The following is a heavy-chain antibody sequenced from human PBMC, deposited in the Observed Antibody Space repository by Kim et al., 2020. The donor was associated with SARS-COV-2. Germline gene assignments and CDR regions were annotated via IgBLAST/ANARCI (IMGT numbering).Heavy chain of an antibody. V-gene: IGHV3-33*01. Sequence: GGSLRLSCAASGVTFSSYGMHWVRQAPGKGLEWVAVKWYDGSNKYYADSVKGRFTISRDNSKNTLYLQMNSLRAEDTAVYYCARDLLVGATSYGMDVWGQGTPVTVSS. D-gene: IGHD1-26*01. CDR2: KWYDGSNK. CDR3: ARDLLVGATSYGMDV. CDR1: GVTFSSYG. J-gene: IGHJ6*02.